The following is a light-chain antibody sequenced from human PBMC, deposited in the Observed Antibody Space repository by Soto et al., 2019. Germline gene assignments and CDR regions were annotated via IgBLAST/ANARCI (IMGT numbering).Light chain of an antibody. CDR3: QQYYTSPWT. V-gene: IGKV4-1*01. J-gene: IGKJ1*01. Sequence: MVMTQSPDSLSVSLGERATINCKSSQSVLYSSNNKNCLAWYQQKPGQPPKLLIYWASTRESGVPDRFSGSGSGTDFTLTISSLQAEDVAVYYCQQYYTSPWTFGQGSNVDIK. CDR1: QSVLYSSNNKNC. CDR2: WAS.